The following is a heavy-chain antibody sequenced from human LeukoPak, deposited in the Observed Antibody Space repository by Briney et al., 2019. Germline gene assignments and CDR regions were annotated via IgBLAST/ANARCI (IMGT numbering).Heavy chain of an antibody. CDR2: IYPGDSDT. CDR3: ARLPDQLSS. Sequence: GESLKISCRGSAYSFTSDWIGWVGQMPGKGLEWMGVIYPGDSDTKYSPSFQGQVTISADKSISTAYLQWSSLKASDTAIYYCARLPDQLSSWGQGTLVTVSS. D-gene: IGHD1-1*01. V-gene: IGHV5-51*01. CDR1: AYSFTSDW. J-gene: IGHJ5*02.